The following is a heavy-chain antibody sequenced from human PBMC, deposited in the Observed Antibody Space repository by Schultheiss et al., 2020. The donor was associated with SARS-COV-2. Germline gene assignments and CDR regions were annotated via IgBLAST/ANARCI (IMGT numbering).Heavy chain of an antibody. CDR1: GGSISSYY. D-gene: IGHD3-22*01. V-gene: IGHV4-59*08. Sequence: SETLSLTCTVSGGSISSYYWSWILQPPGKGLEWIGYIYYSGSTNYNPSLKSRVTISVDTSKNQFSLKLSSVTAADTAVYYCARAPYYYDSSGSPFDYWGQGTLVTVSS. CDR2: IYYSGST. CDR3: ARAPYYYDSSGSPFDY. J-gene: IGHJ4*02.